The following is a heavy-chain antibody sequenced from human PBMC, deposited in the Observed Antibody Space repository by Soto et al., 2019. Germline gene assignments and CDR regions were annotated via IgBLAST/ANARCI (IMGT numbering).Heavy chain of an antibody. V-gene: IGHV3-7*01. Sequence: EVQLVESGGGLVQPGGSLRLSCAASGFSLSSYWMSWVRQAPGKGLEWVANMNQDGSERDYVGSVKGRFTFTRDNAKNSLYLQMNGLRAEDTAVYYCARLSTSAGRRDLACWGQGTLVTVSS. CDR2: MNQDGSER. CDR1: GFSLSSYW. CDR3: ARLSTSAGRRDLAC. J-gene: IGHJ4*02.